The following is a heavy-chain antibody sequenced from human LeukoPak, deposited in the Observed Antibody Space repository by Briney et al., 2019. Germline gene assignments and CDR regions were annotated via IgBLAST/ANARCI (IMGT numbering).Heavy chain of an antibody. V-gene: IGHV3-21*01. CDR1: GFTFSSYA. Sequence: GRSLRLSCAASGFTFSSYAMHWVRQAPGKGLEWVSSISSSSSYIYYADSVKGRFTISRDNAKNSLYLQMNSLRAEDTAVYYCARGIVVVPTADYWGQGTLVTVSS. CDR3: ARGIVVVPTADY. CDR2: ISSSSSYI. D-gene: IGHD2-2*01. J-gene: IGHJ4*02.